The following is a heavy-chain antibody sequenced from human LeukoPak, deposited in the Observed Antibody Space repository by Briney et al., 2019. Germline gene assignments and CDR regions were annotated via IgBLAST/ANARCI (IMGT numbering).Heavy chain of an antibody. CDR1: GFTFSSYA. CDR3: AREAGSGSYYNDYYYYYGMDV. Sequence: PGGSLRLSCAASGFTFSSYAMHWVRQAPGKGLEYVSAISSNGGSTYYANSVKGGFTISRDNSKNTLYLQMGSLRAEDMAVYYCAREAGSGSYYNDYYYYYGMDVWGQGTTVTVSS. CDR2: ISSNGGST. V-gene: IGHV3-64*01. D-gene: IGHD3-10*01. J-gene: IGHJ6*02.